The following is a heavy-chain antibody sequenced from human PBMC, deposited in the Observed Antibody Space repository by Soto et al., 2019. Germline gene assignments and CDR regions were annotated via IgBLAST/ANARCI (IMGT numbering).Heavy chain of an antibody. CDR2: IKSKTDGGTT. CDR3: TNRKMNVGQDY. Sequence: EVQVVESGGGLVKPGGSLRLSCAASGFTFSNAWMSWVRQAPGKGLEWVGRIKSKTDGGTTDYAAPVKGRFTISRDDSKNTLSLQMNSLKTEDTAVYYCTNRKMNVGQDYWGQGTLVTVSS. D-gene: IGHD1-1*01. V-gene: IGHV3-15*01. J-gene: IGHJ4*02. CDR1: GFTFSNAW.